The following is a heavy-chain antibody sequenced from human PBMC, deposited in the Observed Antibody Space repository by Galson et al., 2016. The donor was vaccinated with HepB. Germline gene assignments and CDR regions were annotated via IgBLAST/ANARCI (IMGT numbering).Heavy chain of an antibody. CDR1: GGFISPDS. CDR2: TTNSGST. CDR3: ARGRWFDP. Sequence: SETLSLTCNVSGGFISPDSWSWFRQPPGKGLEWIGYTTNSGSTNYNPSLKSRVTISVDTSKNQFSLKLSSVTAADTAVYYCARGRWFDPWGQGIRVTVSS. J-gene: IGHJ5*02. V-gene: IGHV4-59*01.